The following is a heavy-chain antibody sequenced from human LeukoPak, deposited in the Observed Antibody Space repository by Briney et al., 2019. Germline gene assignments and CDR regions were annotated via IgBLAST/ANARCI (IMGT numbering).Heavy chain of an antibody. J-gene: IGHJ6*03. CDR3: ARGDQRIWFGSGNYMDV. D-gene: IGHD3-10*01. V-gene: IGHV4-34*01. CDR1: GGSFSGYY. Sequence: SETLSLTCAVYGGSFSGYYWSWIRQPPGKGLEWIGEMNHSGSTNYNPPFKSRVTISVDTSKNQFSLKLSSVTAADTAVYYCARGDQRIWFGSGNYMDVWGKGTTVTVSS. CDR2: MNHSGST.